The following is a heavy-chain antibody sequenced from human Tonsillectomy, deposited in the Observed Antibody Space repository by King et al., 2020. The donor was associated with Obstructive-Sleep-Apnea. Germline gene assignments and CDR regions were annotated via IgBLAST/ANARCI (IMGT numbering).Heavy chain of an antibody. CDR1: GFTFSSYA. D-gene: IGHD3-3*01. J-gene: IGHJ5*02. CDR2: ISSNGGST. CDR3: VKRRFLEWLLPGXLXDX. V-gene: IGHV3-64D*09. Sequence: LVESGGGLVQPGGSLRLSCSASGFTFSSYAMHWVRQAPGKGLEYASAISSNGGSTYYADSVKGRFTISRDNSKNTLYLQMSSLRAEDTAGYYCVKRRFLEWLLPGXLXDXXGQGTLVTVSS.